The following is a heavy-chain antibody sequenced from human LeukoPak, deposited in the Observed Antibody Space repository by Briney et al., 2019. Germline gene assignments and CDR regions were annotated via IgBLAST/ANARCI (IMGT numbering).Heavy chain of an antibody. J-gene: IGHJ5*02. V-gene: IGHV5-51*01. CDR1: GYSFTSYW. CDR3: ARRRGYCSGGSCYRAWFDP. CDR2: NYPGDYDP. Sequence: GESLKLSCKCSGYSFTSYWIGWVRQMPGKGLEWMGINYPGDYDPRYSAPFQGQVTISADKSISPAYLQWRSLKASDIAMYYCARRRGYCSGGSCYRAWFDPWGQKTLVTVSS. D-gene: IGHD2-15*01.